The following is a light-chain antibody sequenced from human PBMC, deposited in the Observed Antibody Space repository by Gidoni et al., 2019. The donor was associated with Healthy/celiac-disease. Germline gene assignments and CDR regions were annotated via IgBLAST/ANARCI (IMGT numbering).Light chain of an antibody. CDR2: KDS. CDR3: QSADSSGTYYV. V-gene: IGLV3-25*03. CDR1: ALPKQY. Sequence: SYELTQPPSVSVSPGQTARITGSGDALPKQYAYWYQQKPGQAPVLVIYKDSERPSGIPERFSGSSSGTTVTLTISGVQAEDEADYYCQSADSSGTYYVFGTGTKVTVL. J-gene: IGLJ1*01.